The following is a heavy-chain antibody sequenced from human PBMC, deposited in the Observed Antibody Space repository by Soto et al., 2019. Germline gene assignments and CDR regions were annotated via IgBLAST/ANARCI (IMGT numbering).Heavy chain of an antibody. CDR1: GFTFSSSA. CDR2: IRVGGGDT. CDR3: AKCSVGTVRTSGWCNWFDP. V-gene: IGHV3-23*01. D-gene: IGHD6-19*01. J-gene: IGHJ5*02. Sequence: EVRLLESGGGLAQPGGSRRLSCAASGFTFSSSAMNWVRQAPGKGLEWVSSIRVGGGDTFYADSVRGRFTVSRDISRTILYLQMNSLRAEDTAIYYCAKCSVGTVRTSGWCNWFDPWGQGTLVTVSS.